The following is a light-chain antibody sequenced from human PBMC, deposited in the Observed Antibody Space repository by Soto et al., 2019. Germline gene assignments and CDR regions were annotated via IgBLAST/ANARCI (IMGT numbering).Light chain of an antibody. CDR1: QSISWY. V-gene: IGKV1-39*01. Sequence: DIQMTQSPSSLSASVGDRVTITCRASQSISWYLNWYQQKPGKAPKLLIYAASSLQSGVPSRFSGSGSGTEFTLTISSLQPEDFATYYCQQSYSTPQNTFGQGTKLEIK. CDR3: QQSYSTPQNT. J-gene: IGKJ2*01. CDR2: AAS.